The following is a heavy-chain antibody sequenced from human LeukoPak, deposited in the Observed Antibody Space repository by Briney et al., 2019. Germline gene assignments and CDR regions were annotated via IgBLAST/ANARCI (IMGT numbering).Heavy chain of an antibody. J-gene: IGHJ4*02. V-gene: IGHV4-39*02. Sequence: PSETLSLTCTVSGGSISSSNYYWGWIRQPPGKGLEWIGNIYYSGSTYYNPSLKSRVTISVDKSKNQFSLKLSSVTAADTAVYYCARDGGEQLVGPFDYWGQGTLVTVSS. CDR3: ARDGGEQLVGPFDY. CDR2: IYYSGST. CDR1: GGSISSSNYY. D-gene: IGHD6-6*01.